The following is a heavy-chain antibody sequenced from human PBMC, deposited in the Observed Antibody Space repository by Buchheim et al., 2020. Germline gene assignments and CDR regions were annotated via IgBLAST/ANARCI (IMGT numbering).Heavy chain of an antibody. CDR3: AKGRPAAIRPKYSSSFGRYYYGMDV. CDR1: GFTFSSYA. V-gene: IGHV3-30-3*01. CDR2: ISYDGSNK. Sequence: QVQLVESGGGVVQPGRSLRLSCAASGFTFSSYAMHWVRQAPGKGLEWVAVISYDGSNKYYADSVKGRFTISRANSKNTLYLQMNSLRAEDTAVYYCAKGRPAAIRPKYSSSFGRYYYGMDVWGQGTT. D-gene: IGHD6-6*01. J-gene: IGHJ6*02.